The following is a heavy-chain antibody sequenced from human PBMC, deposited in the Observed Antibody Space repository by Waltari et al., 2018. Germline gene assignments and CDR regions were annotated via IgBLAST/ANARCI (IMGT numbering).Heavy chain of an antibody. Sequence: QLQLQESGPGLVKPSETLSITCAVSGGSISSSNWWRWVPQPPGKGLEGIGELYHSGGTNYNPSLKSRVTISVDKSKNQFSLKLSSVTAADTAVYYCATTDLIAARLFDPWGQGTLVTVSS. CDR1: GGSISSSNW. J-gene: IGHJ5*02. CDR2: LYHSGGT. CDR3: ATTDLIAARLFDP. D-gene: IGHD6-6*01. V-gene: IGHV4-4*02.